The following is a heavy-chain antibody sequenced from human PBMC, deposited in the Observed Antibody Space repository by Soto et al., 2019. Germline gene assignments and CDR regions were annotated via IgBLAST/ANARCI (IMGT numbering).Heavy chain of an antibody. V-gene: IGHV4-59*01. CDR2: VYYSGST. CDR3: ARVMFISLRSTDAFDI. CDR1: GDSSISYY. J-gene: IGHJ3*02. D-gene: IGHD3-22*01. Sequence: SETLSLTCSVSGDSSISYYWSWIRQPTGKGLEWIGYVYYSGSTNYNSSLKSRVTISLDTSKSQFSLRLSSVTAADTAVYYCARVMFISLRSTDAFDIWGQGTMVTVSS.